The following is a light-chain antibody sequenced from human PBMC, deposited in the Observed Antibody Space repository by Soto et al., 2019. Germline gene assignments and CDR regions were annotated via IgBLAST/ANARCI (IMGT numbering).Light chain of an antibody. CDR2: DVT. CDR1: SSDVGGYDY. V-gene: IGLV2-14*03. J-gene: IGLJ3*02. Sequence: QSVLTQPASVSGSPGQSITISCTGTSSDVGGYDYVSWYQQHPDKAPKLLIYDVTNRPSGVSNRFSGSKSDNTASLTISGLQAEDEAVYYCSSHTNTNTRVFGGGTKLTVL. CDR3: SSHTNTNTRV.